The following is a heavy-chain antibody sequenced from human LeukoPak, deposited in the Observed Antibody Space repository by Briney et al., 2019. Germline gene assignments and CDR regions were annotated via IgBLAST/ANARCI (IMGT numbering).Heavy chain of an antibody. CDR3: ARDGLAAATLHWCFDL. Sequence: PGGSLRLSCAASGFTFSSCAMNWVRQAPGKGLEWVSSISSSSSYIYYADSVKGRFTISRDNARNSLYLQMNSLRAEDTAVYYRARDGLAAATLHWCFDLWGRGTLVTVSS. J-gene: IGHJ2*01. V-gene: IGHV3-21*01. CDR1: GFTFSSCA. CDR2: ISSSSSYI. D-gene: IGHD2-15*01.